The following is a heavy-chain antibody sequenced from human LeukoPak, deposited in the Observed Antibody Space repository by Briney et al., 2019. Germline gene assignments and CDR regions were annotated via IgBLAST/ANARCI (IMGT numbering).Heavy chain of an antibody. Sequence: KVGESLKFSCKGSGYSFTSYWISWVRQMPGKGLEWMGIIYPGDSDTRYSPSFQGQVTISADKSISTAYLQWSSLKASDTAMYYCARSARRYYYYYGMDVWGQGTTVTVSS. J-gene: IGHJ6*02. CDR1: GYSFTSYW. CDR3: ARSARRYYYYYGMDV. CDR2: IYPGDSDT. V-gene: IGHV5-51*01.